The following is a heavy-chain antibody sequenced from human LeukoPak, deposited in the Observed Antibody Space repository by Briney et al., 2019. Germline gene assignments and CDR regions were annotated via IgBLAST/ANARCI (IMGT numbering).Heavy chain of an antibody. V-gene: IGHV3-23*01. J-gene: IGHJ4*02. CDR3: AKVKYYYDSSGQGPFGY. CDR1: GFTFSSYA. CDR2: ISGSGGST. D-gene: IGHD3-22*01. Sequence: GGSLRLSCAASGFTFSSYAMSWVRQAPGKGLEWVSAISGSGGSTYYADSVKDRFTISRDNSKNTLYLQMNSLRAEDTAVYYCAKVKYYYDSSGQGPFGYWGQGTLVTVSS.